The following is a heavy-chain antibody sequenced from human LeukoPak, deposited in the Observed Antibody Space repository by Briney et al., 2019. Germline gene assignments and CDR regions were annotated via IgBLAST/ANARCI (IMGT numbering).Heavy chain of an antibody. D-gene: IGHD2-2*01. CDR1: GGSISSSSYY. Sequence: PSETLSLTCTVSGGSISSSSYYWGWIRQPPGKGLEWIGSIYYSGSTYYNPSLKSRVTISVDTSKNQFSLKLSSVTAADTAVYYCARGGRVPAALRGAFDIWGQGTMVTVSS. V-gene: IGHV4-39*01. CDR3: ARGGRVPAALRGAFDI. J-gene: IGHJ3*02. CDR2: IYYSGST.